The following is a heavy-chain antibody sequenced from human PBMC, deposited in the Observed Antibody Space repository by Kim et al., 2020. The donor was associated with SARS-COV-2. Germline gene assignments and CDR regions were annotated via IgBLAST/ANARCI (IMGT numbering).Heavy chain of an antibody. CDR2: TWYDGGNK. J-gene: IGHJ6*02. CDR3: ARDYAGYFKGLDV. Sequence: GGSLRLSCAASGFAMSSYGMHWVRQAPGKGLEWVSLTWYDGGNKYYADSVKGRFTISRDNSKNTLYLQMNSLRAEDTAVYYCARDYAGYFKGLDVWGQGTTVTVSS. CDR1: GFAMSSYG. V-gene: IGHV3-33*01. D-gene: IGHD3-9*01.